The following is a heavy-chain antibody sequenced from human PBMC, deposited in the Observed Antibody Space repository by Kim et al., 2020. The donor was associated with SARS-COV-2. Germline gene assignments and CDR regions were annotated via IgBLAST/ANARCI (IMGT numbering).Heavy chain of an antibody. CDR2: GGST. CDR3: ARDISAAL. Sequence: GGSTYSADSVKGRYNNSRDNSKTTLYLQMNSLRAEETAVYYCARDISAALWGQGTLVTVSS. D-gene: IGHD6-13*01. V-gene: IGHV3-53*01. J-gene: IGHJ4*02.